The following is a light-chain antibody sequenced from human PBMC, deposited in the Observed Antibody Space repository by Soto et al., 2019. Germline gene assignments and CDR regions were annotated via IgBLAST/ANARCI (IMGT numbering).Light chain of an antibody. V-gene: IGKV3-20*01. CDR2: GAS. CDR1: QTIRTL. J-gene: IGKJ4*01. CDR3: QLYGLLLLS. Sequence: VLTKSPDTLAFSTGDRATLSWRXSQTIRTLLAWYKQKPGQSPMLLIYGASSRAPGAPDRFSGSGSATDFTLTISTFEPEDVAVYYCQLYGLLLLSFRGQTK.